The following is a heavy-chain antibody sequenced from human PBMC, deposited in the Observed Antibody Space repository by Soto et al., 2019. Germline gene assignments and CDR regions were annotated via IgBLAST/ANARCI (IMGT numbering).Heavy chain of an antibody. D-gene: IGHD3-9*01. V-gene: IGHV4-38-2*01. Sequence: SETLSLTCAVSGYSISSGYYGGWIRQPPRKGLEWIGYISSIGSTYYNPSLKSRVSVSRDTSKNQFSLKLSSVTTTDTAVYYCARGLVIRPYYYHGMDVWGQGTTVTVSS. J-gene: IGHJ6*02. CDR1: GYSISSGYY. CDR2: ISSIGST. CDR3: ARGLVIRPYYYHGMDV.